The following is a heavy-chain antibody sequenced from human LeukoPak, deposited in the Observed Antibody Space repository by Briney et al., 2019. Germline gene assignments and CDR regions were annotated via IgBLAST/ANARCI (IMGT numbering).Heavy chain of an antibody. CDR1: GGSISSSSYY. D-gene: IGHD3-22*01. V-gene: IGHV4-39*07. J-gene: IGHJ4*02. CDR3: ARVRRVGSSGYYYYFDY. CDR2: IYYSGST. Sequence: SETLSLTCTVSGGSISSSSYYWGWIRQPPGKGLEWIGSIYYSGSTYYNPSLKSRVTISVDTSKNQFSLKLSSVTAADTAVYYCARVRRVGSSGYYYYFDYWGQGTLVTVSS.